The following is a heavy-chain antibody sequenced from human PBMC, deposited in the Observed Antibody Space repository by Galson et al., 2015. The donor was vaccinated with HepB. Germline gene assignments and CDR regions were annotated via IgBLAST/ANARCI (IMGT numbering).Heavy chain of an antibody. CDR1: GFTFNIYP. Sequence: LRLSCAASGFTFNIYPMSWVRQAPGKGLEWVSDISGSGSGTYYADSVKGRFIISRDNSKNTLNLQMNSLRAGDTAVYYCAKGRGSSSWWMDVWGKGTTVTVSS. D-gene: IGHD6-13*01. CDR3: AKGRGSSSWWMDV. V-gene: IGHV3-23*01. CDR2: ISGSGSGT. J-gene: IGHJ6*04.